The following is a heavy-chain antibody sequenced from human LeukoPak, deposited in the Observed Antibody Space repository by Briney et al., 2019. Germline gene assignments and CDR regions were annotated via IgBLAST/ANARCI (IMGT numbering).Heavy chain of an antibody. CDR2: ISSSGGST. V-gene: IGHV3-23*01. CDR1: GFTFSSYA. D-gene: IGHD3-22*01. CDR3: AKRRDSSGYYYLRSYYFDY. Sequence: GGSLRLSCAASGFTFSSYAMSWVRQAPGKGLEWVSAISSSGGSTYYADSVKGRFTISRDNSKNTLYLQMNSLRAEDTAVYYCAKRRDSSGYYYLRSYYFDYWGQGTLVTVSS. J-gene: IGHJ4*02.